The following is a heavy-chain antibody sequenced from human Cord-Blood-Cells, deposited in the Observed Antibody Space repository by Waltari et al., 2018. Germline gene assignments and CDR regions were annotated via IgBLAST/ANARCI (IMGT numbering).Heavy chain of an antibody. Sequence: QVQLVQSGAEVKKPGASVKVSCKASGYTFHGYYMNWVRQAPGQGLEWMGWINPNSGGTNYAQKFQCRVTMTRDTSISTAYMELSRLRSDDTAVYYCARPMVGNDAFDIWGQGTMVTVSS. J-gene: IGHJ3*02. CDR1: GYTFHGYY. CDR2: INPNSGGT. D-gene: IGHD3-10*01. CDR3: ARPMVGNDAFDI. V-gene: IGHV1-2*02.